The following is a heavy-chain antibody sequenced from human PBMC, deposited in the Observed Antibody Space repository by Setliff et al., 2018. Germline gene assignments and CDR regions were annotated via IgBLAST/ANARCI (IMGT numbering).Heavy chain of an antibody. CDR1: GFTFSSYW. Sequence: GGSLRLSCAASGFTFSSYWMHWVRQAPGKGLVWVSRINNYGSSTSYADSVKGRFTISRDNAKNTLYLQMNSLRAEDTAVYFCAKESGAHYFYYYYMDVWGKGTTVTVSS. CDR3: AKESGAHYFYYYYMDV. V-gene: IGHV3-74*01. CDR2: INNYGSST. J-gene: IGHJ6*03. D-gene: IGHD2-15*01.